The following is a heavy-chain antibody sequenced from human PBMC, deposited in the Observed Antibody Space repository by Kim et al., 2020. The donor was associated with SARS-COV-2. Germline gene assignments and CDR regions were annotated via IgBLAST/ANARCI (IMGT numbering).Heavy chain of an antibody. V-gene: IGHV3-49*04. CDR3: TRAYCGADCYYWFDP. CDR1: GFRFADYS. Sequence: GGSLRLSCTASGFRFADYSINWVRQAPGKGLEWVGFIASKAFGGTREYAAYVKGRFSISRDDSKAIAYLQMNGLKTEDTAEYFCTRAYCGADCYYWFDPWGQGTLVTVSS. D-gene: IGHD2-21*02. CDR2: IASKAFGGTR. J-gene: IGHJ5*02.